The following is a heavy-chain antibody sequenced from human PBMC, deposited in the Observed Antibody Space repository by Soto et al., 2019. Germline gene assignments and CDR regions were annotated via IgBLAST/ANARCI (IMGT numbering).Heavy chain of an antibody. Sequence: PWGSLRVSCASSGFTFSSYTMNWVRQAPGKGLDWVSSISSSSSYIYYADSVKGRFTISRDNAKNSLYLQMNSLRAEDTAVYYCAREDYYDSSGYYSYYYGMDVWGQGTPVTVSS. D-gene: IGHD3-22*01. CDR1: GFTFSSYT. J-gene: IGHJ6*01. V-gene: IGHV3-21*01. CDR3: AREDYYDSSGYYSYYYGMDV. CDR2: ISSSSSYI.